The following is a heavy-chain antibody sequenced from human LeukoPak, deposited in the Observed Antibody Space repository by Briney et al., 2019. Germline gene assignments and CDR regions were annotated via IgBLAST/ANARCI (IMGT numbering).Heavy chain of an antibody. CDR2: IWYDGSNK. V-gene: IGHV3-33*01. Sequence: PGGSLRLSCAASGFTFSSYGMHWVRQAPGKGLEWVAVIWYDGSNKYYADSVKGRFTISRDNSKNTLYLQMNSLRAEDTAVYYCARDRLRGIGLADYWSQGTLVTVSS. J-gene: IGHJ4*02. D-gene: IGHD6-13*01. CDR3: ARDRLRGIGLADY. CDR1: GFTFSSYG.